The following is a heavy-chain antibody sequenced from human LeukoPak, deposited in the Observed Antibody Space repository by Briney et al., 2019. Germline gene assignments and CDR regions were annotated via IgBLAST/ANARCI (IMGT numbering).Heavy chain of an antibody. V-gene: IGHV3-74*01. Sequence: PGGFLRLSCAASGFTFSSYWMHWVRQAPGKGLVWVSRVNGDGSSTNYADSVKGRFTISRDNAKNTLYLQMNSLRAEDTAVYYCARDGIAAVDFDYWGQGILVTVSS. J-gene: IGHJ4*02. D-gene: IGHD6-13*01. CDR1: GFTFSSYW. CDR2: VNGDGSST. CDR3: ARDGIAAVDFDY.